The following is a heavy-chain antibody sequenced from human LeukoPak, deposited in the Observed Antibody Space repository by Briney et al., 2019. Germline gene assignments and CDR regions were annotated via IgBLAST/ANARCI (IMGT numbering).Heavy chain of an antibody. Sequence: PGGSLRLSCAASGFTFSSYSMNWVRQAPGKGLEWVSSISSSSSYIYYADSVKGRFTISRDNAKNSLYLQMNSLRAEDTAVYYCAKDQGDDYGDYGRGGEFDYWGQGTLVTVSS. CDR2: ISSSSSYI. CDR1: GFTFSSYS. V-gene: IGHV3-21*04. J-gene: IGHJ4*02. D-gene: IGHD4-17*01. CDR3: AKDQGDDYGDYGRGGEFDY.